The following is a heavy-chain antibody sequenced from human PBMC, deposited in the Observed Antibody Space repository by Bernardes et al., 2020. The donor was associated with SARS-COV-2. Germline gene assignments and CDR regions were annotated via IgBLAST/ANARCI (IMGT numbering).Heavy chain of an antibody. Sequence: GGSLRLSCAASGFTVSSNYMNWVRQAPGKGLEWVSVIYSGGSTNYADSVKGRFTISRDNFKNTMYLQMNSLRAEDTAVYYCARDSNDDYYFDYWGQGTLVTVSS. J-gene: IGHJ4*02. V-gene: IGHV3-66*01. CDR2: IYSGGST. CDR1: GFTVSSNY. D-gene: IGHD3-16*01. CDR3: ARDSNDDYYFDY.